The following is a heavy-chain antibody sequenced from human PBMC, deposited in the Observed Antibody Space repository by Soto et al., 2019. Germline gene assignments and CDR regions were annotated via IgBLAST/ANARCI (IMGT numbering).Heavy chain of an antibody. CDR1: GFTFSSYE. Sequence: ESGGGLVQPGGSLRLSCAASGFTFSSYEMNWVRQAPGKGLEWVSYISSGGTTIYYADSVKGRFTISRDNAKKSLYLQMNSLRAEDTAVYYCAGQYDPVPRSAFDIWGQGTMVTVSS. J-gene: IGHJ3*02. V-gene: IGHV3-48*03. CDR3: AGQYDPVPRSAFDI. D-gene: IGHD3-16*01. CDR2: ISSGGTTI.